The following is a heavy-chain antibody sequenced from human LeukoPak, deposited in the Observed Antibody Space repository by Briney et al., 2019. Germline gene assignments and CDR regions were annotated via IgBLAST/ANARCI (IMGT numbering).Heavy chain of an antibody. CDR2: ISSSGSTI. V-gene: IGHV3-48*03. CDR3: AKRSGSFDWLLQDPHAFDI. CDR1: GFTFSSYE. J-gene: IGHJ3*02. D-gene: IGHD3-9*01. Sequence: PGGSLRLSCAASGFTFSSYEMNWVRQAPGKGLEWVSYISSSGSTIYYADSVKGRFTISRDNSKNTLYLQMNSLTSEDTAVYYCAKRSGSFDWLLQDPHAFDIWGQGTMVTVSS.